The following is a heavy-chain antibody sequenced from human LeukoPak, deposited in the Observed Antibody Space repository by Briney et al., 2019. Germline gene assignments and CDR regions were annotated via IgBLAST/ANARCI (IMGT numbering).Heavy chain of an antibody. CDR3: ARDYGDFQPTTIDY. CDR2: ISSSSSYI. D-gene: IGHD4-17*01. Sequence: PGGSLRLSCAASGFTFSSYSMNWVRQAPGKGLEWVSFISSSSSYIYYADSMKGRFAISRDNAKNSLYLQMNSLRAEDTAVYYCARDYGDFQPTTIDYWGQGTLVTVSS. J-gene: IGHJ4*02. CDR1: GFTFSSYS. V-gene: IGHV3-21*01.